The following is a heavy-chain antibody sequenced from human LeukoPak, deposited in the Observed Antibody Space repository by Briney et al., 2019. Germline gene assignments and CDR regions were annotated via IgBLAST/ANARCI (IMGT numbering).Heavy chain of an antibody. CDR2: IYTSGST. CDR3: ARSPFVGGVGATSWYFDL. V-gene: IGHV4-4*07. CDR1: GGSISSYY. Sequence: SETLSLTCTVSGGSISSYYWSWIRQPAGKGLEWIGRIYTSGSTNYNPSLKSRVTISLDASKSHFSLKLNSVSAADTAIYYCARSPFVGGVGATSWYFDLWGRGALVTVSS. D-gene: IGHD1-26*01. J-gene: IGHJ2*01.